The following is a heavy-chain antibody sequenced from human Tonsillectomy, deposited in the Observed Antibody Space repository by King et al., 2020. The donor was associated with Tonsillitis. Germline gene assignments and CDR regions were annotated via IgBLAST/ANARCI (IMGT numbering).Heavy chain of an antibody. D-gene: IGHD2-15*01. CDR2: INHSGST. CDR1: GGSFSGYY. CDR3: ARIMLGYCSGGSCYSASYYYYYMDV. V-gene: IGHV4-34*01. Sequence: VQLQQWGAGLLKPSETLSLTCAVYGGSFSGYYWSWIRQPPGKGLEWIGEINHSGSTNYNPSLKSRVTISVDTSKNQFSLKLSSVTAADTAVYYCARIMLGYCSGGSCYSASYYYYYMDVWGKGTTVTVSS. J-gene: IGHJ6*03.